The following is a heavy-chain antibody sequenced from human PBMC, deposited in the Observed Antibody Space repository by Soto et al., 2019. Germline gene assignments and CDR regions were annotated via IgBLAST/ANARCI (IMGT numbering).Heavy chain of an antibody. CDR1: GGSISSGDYY. Sequence: QVQLQESGPGLVKPSQTLSLTCTVSGGSISSGDYYWSWIRQPPGKGLEWIGYIYYSGSTYYNPSLKSRVTISVDTSKNQFSLKLSCVTAADTAVYYCARGPSSVRVYYYYGMDVWGQGTTVTVSS. CDR3: ARGPSSVRVYYYYGMDV. V-gene: IGHV4-30-4*01. J-gene: IGHJ6*02. D-gene: IGHD3-22*01. CDR2: IYYSGST.